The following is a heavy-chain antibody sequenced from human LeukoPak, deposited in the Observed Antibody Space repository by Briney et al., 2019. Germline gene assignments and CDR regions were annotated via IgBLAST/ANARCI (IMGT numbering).Heavy chain of an antibody. CDR3: ARDTDTGNYYGSGSYYSPPGY. J-gene: IGHJ4*02. Sequence: ASVKVSCKASGYTFTSYYMHWVRQAPGQGLEWMGWISAYNGNTNYAQKFQGRVTMTTDTFTSTAYMELRSLRSDDTAMYHCARDTDTGNYYGSGSYYSPPGYWGQGTLVTVSS. CDR2: ISAYNGNT. V-gene: IGHV1-18*04. CDR1: GYTFTSYY. D-gene: IGHD3-10*01.